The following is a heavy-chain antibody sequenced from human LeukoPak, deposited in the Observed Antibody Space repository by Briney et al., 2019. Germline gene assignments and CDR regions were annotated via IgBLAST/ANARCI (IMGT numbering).Heavy chain of an antibody. CDR1: GGSISSYY. Sequence: SETLSLTCTVSGGSISSYYWSWIRQPPGKGLEWIGYIYYSGSTNYNPSLKSLVTISVDTSKNQFSLKLSSVTAADTAVYYCARLKYSSGWYYFDYWGQGTLVTVSS. D-gene: IGHD6-19*01. CDR2: IYYSGST. CDR3: ARLKYSSGWYYFDY. J-gene: IGHJ4*02. V-gene: IGHV4-59*01.